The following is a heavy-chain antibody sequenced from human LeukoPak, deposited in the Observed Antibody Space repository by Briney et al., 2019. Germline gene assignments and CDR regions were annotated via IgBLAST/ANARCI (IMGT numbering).Heavy chain of an antibody. CDR2: INPNSGGT. Sequence: ASVKVSCKASGYTFTGDYMHWVRQAPGQGLEWIGWINPNSGGTNYAQKSQGRVTMTRDTSISTAYMELSRLRSDDTAVYYCARLNIVVVPAAIGGFFFDYWGQGTLVTVSS. J-gene: IGHJ4*02. D-gene: IGHD2-2*01. CDR1: GYTFTGDY. CDR3: ARLNIVVVPAAIGGFFFDY. V-gene: IGHV1-2*02.